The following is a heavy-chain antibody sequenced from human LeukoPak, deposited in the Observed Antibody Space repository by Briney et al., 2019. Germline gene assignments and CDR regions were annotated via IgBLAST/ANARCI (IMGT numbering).Heavy chain of an antibody. D-gene: IGHD3-10*01. CDR3: ARASGSYGSGSYYYYGMDV. CDR2: IFHSGST. J-gene: IGHJ6*04. Sequence: PSETLSPTCAVSGYSISSGYYWGWIRQPPGKGLEWIGSIFHSGSTYYNPSLKSRVNMSVDTSKNQISLKLSSVTAADTAVYYCARASGSYGSGSYYYYGMDVWGKGTTVTVSS. V-gene: IGHV4-38-2*01. CDR1: GYSISSGYY.